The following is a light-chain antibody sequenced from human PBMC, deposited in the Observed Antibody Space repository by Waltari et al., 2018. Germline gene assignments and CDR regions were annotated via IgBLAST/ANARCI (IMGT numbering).Light chain of an antibody. J-gene: IGKJ3*01. CDR3: QRYNSYPIT. V-gene: IGKV1-5*03. Sequence: DIQMTQSPSTLAASVGDRVTITCRASQSIGSWLAWYQQKPGKGPKLLIYEATSLESWVPSRFSASGSGTEFTLTISSLQPDDFATYYCQRYNSYPITFGPGTKVDI. CDR2: EAT. CDR1: QSIGSW.